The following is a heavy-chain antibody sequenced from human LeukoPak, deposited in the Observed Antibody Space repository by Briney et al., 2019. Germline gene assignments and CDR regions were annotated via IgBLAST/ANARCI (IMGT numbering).Heavy chain of an antibody. CDR3: ARVGTGGYSSSSGLDY. CDR1: GGSFSGYY. V-gene: IGHV4-34*01. CDR2: INHNGST. J-gene: IGHJ4*02. Sequence: PSETLSLTCAVYGGSFSGYYWSWIRQPPCNGLEWIGEINHNGSTNYNPSLKSRVTISVDTSKNQFSLKLSSVTAADTAVYYCARVGTGGYSSSSGLDYWGQGTLVTVSS. D-gene: IGHD6-6*01.